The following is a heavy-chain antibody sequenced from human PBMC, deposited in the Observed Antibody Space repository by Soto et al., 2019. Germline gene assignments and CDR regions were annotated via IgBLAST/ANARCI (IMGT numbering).Heavy chain of an antibody. V-gene: IGHV3-30*18. Sequence: PGGSLRLSCVVSGLTFSDYGLHWVRQAPGEGLEWVALISYDGSNKYYADSVKGRFTISRDNSKNTLYLQMNSLRAEDTAMYYCAKDAPYYYDSSGYYGPFDYWGQGTLVTVSS. D-gene: IGHD3-22*01. CDR1: GLTFSDYG. CDR2: ISYDGSNK. J-gene: IGHJ4*02. CDR3: AKDAPYYYDSSGYYGPFDY.